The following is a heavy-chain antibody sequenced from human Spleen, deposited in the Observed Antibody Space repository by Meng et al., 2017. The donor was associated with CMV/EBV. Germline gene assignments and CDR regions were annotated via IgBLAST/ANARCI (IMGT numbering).Heavy chain of an antibody. Sequence: SETLSLTCAVYGGSFSGYYWSWIRQPPGKGLEWIGEINHSGSTNYNPSLKSRVTISVDTSKNHFSLKLRSVTAADTAVYYCARVLWDCSSTSCFDYWGQGSLVTVSS. V-gene: IGHV4-34*01. CDR3: ARVLWDCSSTSCFDY. CDR2: INHSGST. J-gene: IGHJ4*02. D-gene: IGHD2-2*01. CDR1: GGSFSGYY.